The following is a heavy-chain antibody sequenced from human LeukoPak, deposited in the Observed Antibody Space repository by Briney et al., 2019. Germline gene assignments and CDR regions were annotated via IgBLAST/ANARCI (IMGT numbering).Heavy chain of an antibody. Sequence: GGSLRLSCAASGFTFSSYAMSWVRQAPGKGLEWVSAISGSGGSTYYADSVKGRFTISRDNSKNTLYLQMNSLRAEDTAVYYCAKDHLRGYSGYDLDYWGQGTLVTVSS. J-gene: IGHJ4*02. CDR2: ISGSGGST. CDR3: AKDHLRGYSGYDLDY. V-gene: IGHV3-23*01. D-gene: IGHD5-12*01. CDR1: GFTFSSYA.